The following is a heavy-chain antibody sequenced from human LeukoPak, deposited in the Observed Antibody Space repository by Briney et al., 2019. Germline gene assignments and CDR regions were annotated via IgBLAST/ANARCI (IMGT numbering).Heavy chain of an antibody. V-gene: IGHV3-53*01. CDR2: SYSGGST. CDR3: ARDSGDHIFDY. CDR1: GFPVSRNY. D-gene: IGHD3-10*01. J-gene: IGHJ4*02. Sequence: GGPLRLSCAPSGFPVSRNYISGARRAPGKGREWVSVSYSGGSTYYADSVKGRLTISRDNSKNTLYLQMNSLRAEDTAVYYCARDSGDHIFDYWGQGTLVTVSS.